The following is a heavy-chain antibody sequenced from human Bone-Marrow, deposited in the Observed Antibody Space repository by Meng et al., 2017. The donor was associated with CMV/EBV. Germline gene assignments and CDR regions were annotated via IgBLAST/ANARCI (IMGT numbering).Heavy chain of an antibody. V-gene: IGHV1-8*01. J-gene: IGHJ5*02. CDR2: MNPNSGNT. D-gene: IGHD3-9*01. Sequence: ASVKVSCKASGYTFTSYDINWVRQATGQGLEWMGWMNPNSGNTGYAQKFQGRVTMTRNTSISTAYMELSSLRSGDTAVYYCARSRLTGYYKGNWFDPWGQGTLVTVSS. CDR1: GYTFTSYD. CDR3: ARSRLTGYYKGNWFDP.